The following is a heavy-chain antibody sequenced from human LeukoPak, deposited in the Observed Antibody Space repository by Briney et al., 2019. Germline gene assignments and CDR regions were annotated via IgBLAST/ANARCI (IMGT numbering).Heavy chain of an antibody. D-gene: IGHD6-19*01. Sequence: SETLSLTCSVSGGSISSNYWSWIRQPPGKGLEWIGYIYNSGSTNYNPSLKSRVTISVDTSKNQFSLKLSSVIAAETAVYYCARSPLYSSGWVFDYWGQGTLVTVSS. CDR1: GGSISSNY. V-gene: IGHV4-59*12. CDR3: ARSPLYSSGWVFDY. CDR2: IYNSGST. J-gene: IGHJ4*02.